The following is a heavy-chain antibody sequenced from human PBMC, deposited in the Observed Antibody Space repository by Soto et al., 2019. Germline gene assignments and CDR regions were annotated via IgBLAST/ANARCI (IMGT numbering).Heavy chain of an antibody. D-gene: IGHD3-16*01. J-gene: IGHJ4*02. CDR1: GGSIISYY. CDR3: ARAYVYYFDY. CDR2: IYYSGST. Sequence: VQLQESGPGLVKPSETLSLTCTVSGGSIISYYWSWIRLPRGKGLDWIGYIYYSGSTNYNPSLKRRGTISVDTSKNRFSLQLSSVTAADTALDYCARAYVYYFDYWCQGTLVTVSS. V-gene: IGHV4-59*01.